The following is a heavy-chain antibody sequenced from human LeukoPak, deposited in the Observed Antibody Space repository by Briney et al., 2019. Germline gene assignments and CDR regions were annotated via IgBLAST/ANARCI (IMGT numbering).Heavy chain of an antibody. J-gene: IGHJ4*02. CDR3: ARAADYGGNSGFDY. D-gene: IGHD4-23*01. CDR1: GGSISSYY. V-gene: IGHV4-59*01. Sequence: SETLSLTCTVSGGSISSYYWSWIRQPPGKGLEWIGYIYYSGSTNYNPSLKSQVTISVDTSKNQFSLRLTSVTAADTAVYYCARAADYGGNSGFDYWGQGTLVTVSS. CDR2: IYYSGST.